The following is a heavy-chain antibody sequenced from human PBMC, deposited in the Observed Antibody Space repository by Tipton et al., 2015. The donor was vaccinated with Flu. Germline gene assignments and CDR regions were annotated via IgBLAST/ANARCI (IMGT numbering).Heavy chain of an antibody. CDR2: FYGAGIT. J-gene: IGHJ4*02. Sequence: GLVKPSDTLSLTCTVSGDSISGFYWNWIRQPAGKGLEWIGHFYGAGITDYPPSLKSRVFLSMDPSKNQFYLKLHSVTAADTAVYYCARGVGTSWFTTKWGQGTHVTVS. D-gene: IGHD6-13*01. CDR1: GDSISGFY. CDR3: ARGVGTSWFTTK. V-gene: IGHV4-4*07.